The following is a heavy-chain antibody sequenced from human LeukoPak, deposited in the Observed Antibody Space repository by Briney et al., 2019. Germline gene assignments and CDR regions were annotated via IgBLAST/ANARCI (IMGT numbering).Heavy chain of an antibody. CDR2: IYHSGST. V-gene: IGHV4-4*02. CDR3: ASSSYYYDSSGYYLHYYYGMDV. D-gene: IGHD3-22*01. Sequence: PSETLSLTCAVSGGSISSSNWWSWVRQPPGKGLEWIGEIYHSGSTNYNPSLKSRVTISVDTSKNQFSLKLSSVTAADTAVYYCASSSYYYDSSGYYLHYYYGMDVWGQGTTVTVSS. CDR1: GGSISSSNW. J-gene: IGHJ6*02.